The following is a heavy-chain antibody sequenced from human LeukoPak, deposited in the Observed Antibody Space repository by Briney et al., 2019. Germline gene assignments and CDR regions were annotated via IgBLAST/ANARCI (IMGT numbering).Heavy chain of an antibody. V-gene: IGHV1-69*05. Sequence: GASVKVSCKASGGTFSSYAISWVRQAPGQGLEWMGGIIPIFGTANYAQKFQGRVTITTDESTSTAYMELSSLRSEDTAVYYCARGRSYAFDIWGQGTMVTGSS. CDR1: GGTFSSYA. CDR3: ARGRSYAFDI. CDR2: IIPIFGTA. D-gene: IGHD6-13*01. J-gene: IGHJ3*02.